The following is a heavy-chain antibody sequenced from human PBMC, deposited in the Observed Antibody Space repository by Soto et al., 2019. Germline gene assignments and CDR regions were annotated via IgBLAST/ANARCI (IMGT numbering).Heavy chain of an antibody. D-gene: IGHD3-16*02. CDR2: MYYSGSC. CDR1: GGSIRGCGSY. Sequence: QVQLQESGPGLVKPSQTLSLTCTVSGGSIRGCGSYWSWIRQRPGKGLEWFGSMYYSGSCYYNPSLKGRVMMSSDTSKNQFSLSVSSVTAADTAVYSCARAPGNPPIVRVVVPYFFDSWGQGTLVTVSS. V-gene: IGHV4-31*03. CDR3: ARAPGNPPIVRVVVPYFFDS. J-gene: IGHJ4*02.